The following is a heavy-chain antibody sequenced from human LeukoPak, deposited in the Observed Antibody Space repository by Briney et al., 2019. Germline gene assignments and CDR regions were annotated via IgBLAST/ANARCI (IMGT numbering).Heavy chain of an antibody. V-gene: IGHV4-34*01. CDR2: INHSGST. J-gene: IGHJ4*02. Sequence: SETLSLTCAVYGGSFSGYYWSWIRQPPGKGLEWIGEINHSGSTNYNPSLKSRVTISVDTSKNQFPLKLSSVTAADTAVYYCARQIAAAGTPRRNGYFDYWGQGTLVTVSS. CDR3: ARQIAAAGTPRRNGYFDY. D-gene: IGHD6-13*01. CDR1: GGSFSGYY.